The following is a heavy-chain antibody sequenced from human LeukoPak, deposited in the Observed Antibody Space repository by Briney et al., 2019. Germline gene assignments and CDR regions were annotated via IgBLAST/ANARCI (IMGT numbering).Heavy chain of an antibody. J-gene: IGHJ4*02. Sequence: PGGSLRLSCAASGFTVSRNYMSWVRQAPGKGLEWVSVIYSGGRTYYADSVKGRFTISRDNSKSTLYLEMNSLRAEDTAIYYCAKNPLVSGTIYFDSWGQGTLLTVFS. D-gene: IGHD6-19*01. CDR3: AKNPLVSGTIYFDS. CDR1: GFTVSRNY. CDR2: IYSGGRT. V-gene: IGHV3-66*01.